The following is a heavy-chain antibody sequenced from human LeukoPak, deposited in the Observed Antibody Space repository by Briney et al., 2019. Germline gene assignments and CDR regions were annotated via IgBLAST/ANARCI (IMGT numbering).Heavy chain of an antibody. Sequence: GGSLRLSCAASGFTFSSYSMNWVRQAPGKGLEWVPSISSSSSYIYYADSVKGRFTISRDNAKNSLYLQMNSLRAEDTAVYYCARDSEPDFWSGYYCLDYWGQGTLVTVSS. CDR2: ISSSSSYI. D-gene: IGHD3-3*01. J-gene: IGHJ4*02. CDR1: GFTFSSYS. CDR3: ARDSEPDFWSGYYCLDY. V-gene: IGHV3-21*01.